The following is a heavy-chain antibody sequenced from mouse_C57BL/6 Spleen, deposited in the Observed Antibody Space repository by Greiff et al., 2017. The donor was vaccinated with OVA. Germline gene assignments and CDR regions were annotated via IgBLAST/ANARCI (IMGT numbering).Heavy chain of an antibody. Sequence: GGGLVQPKGSLKLSCAASGFSFNTYAMNWVRQAPGKGLEWVARIRSKSNNYATYYADSVKDRFTISRDDSESMLYLQMNNLKTEDTAMYYCERHEVTNAMDYWGQGTSVTVSS. V-gene: IGHV10-1*01. CDR2: IRSKSNNYAT. J-gene: IGHJ4*01. CDR1: GFSFNTYA. CDR3: ERHEVTNAMDY. D-gene: IGHD2-2*01.